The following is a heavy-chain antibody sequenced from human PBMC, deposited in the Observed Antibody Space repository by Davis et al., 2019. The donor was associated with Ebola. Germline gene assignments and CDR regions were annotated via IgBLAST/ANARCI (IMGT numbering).Heavy chain of an antibody. Sequence: GESLKISCEGSGFIFSNYAFSWVRQAPGKGLEWVSGIMGGNGKSYYSESVKGRFTISRDNTKNTVFLQMNSLRAEDTAVYYCARDIRRFDTTGGMDVWGQGTTVTVSS. CDR2: IMGGNGKS. CDR1: GFIFSNYA. CDR3: ARDIRRFDTTGGMDV. J-gene: IGHJ6*02. V-gene: IGHV3-23*01. D-gene: IGHD1-14*01.